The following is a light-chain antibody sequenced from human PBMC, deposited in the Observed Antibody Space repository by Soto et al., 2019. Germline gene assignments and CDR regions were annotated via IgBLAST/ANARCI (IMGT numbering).Light chain of an antibody. J-gene: IGLJ3*02. Sequence: QSVLTQPPSASGSPGQSVTISCTGTSSDVGAYNSVSWYQQHPGKAPRLMIYEVNKRPSGVPDRVSGSKSGNMASLTVSGLQAEDEADYYCNSHGGSNNFWVFGGGTKLTVL. CDR3: NSHGGSNNFWV. V-gene: IGLV2-8*01. CDR1: SSDVGAYNS. CDR2: EVN.